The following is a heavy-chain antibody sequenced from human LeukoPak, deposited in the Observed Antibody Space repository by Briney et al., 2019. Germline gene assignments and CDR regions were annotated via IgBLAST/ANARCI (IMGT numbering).Heavy chain of an antibody. J-gene: IGHJ4*02. V-gene: IGHV1-46*01. CDR3: ARRPGRYYFDY. CDR1: GYTFTNYY. Sequence: GASVKVSCKASGYTFTNYYMHWVRQAPGQGLEWMGIINPSGGSTTYAQKFQGRVTMTRDTSTSTVYMELSSLRSEDTALYYCARRPGRYYFDYWGQGTLVTVSS. CDR2: INPSGGST.